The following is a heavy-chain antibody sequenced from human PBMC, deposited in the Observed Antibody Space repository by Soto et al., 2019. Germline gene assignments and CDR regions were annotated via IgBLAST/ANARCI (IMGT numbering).Heavy chain of an antibody. J-gene: IGHJ3*02. V-gene: IGHV4-30-4*01. D-gene: IGHD3-3*01. Sequence: QVQLQELGPGLVTPSQTLSLTCTVSGGSISSADSFWRWIRQTPGTALESIGNIFHTGSTYYNTSLKHRVTISLDASTNQFSLKLNSGVAADTAVYHCARVKTIPDGGSFDIWGQGTVVT. CDR1: GGSISSADSF. CDR2: IFHTGST. CDR3: ARVKTIPDGGSFDI.